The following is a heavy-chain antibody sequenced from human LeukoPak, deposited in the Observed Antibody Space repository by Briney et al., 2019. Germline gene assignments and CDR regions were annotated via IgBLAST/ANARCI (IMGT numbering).Heavy chain of an antibody. D-gene: IGHD5-18*01. Sequence: GESLKISCKGSGYSFTSYWIGWVRQAPGQGLEWMGWISAYNGNTNYAQKLQGRVTMTTDTSTSTAYMELRSLRSDDTAVYYCARGAVQPLDYWGQGTLVTVSS. CDR3: ARGAVQPLDY. V-gene: IGHV1-18*04. CDR2: ISAYNGNT. J-gene: IGHJ4*02. CDR1: GYSFTSYW.